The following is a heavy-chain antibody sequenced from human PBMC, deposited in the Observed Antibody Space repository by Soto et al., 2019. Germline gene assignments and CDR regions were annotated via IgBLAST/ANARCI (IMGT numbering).Heavy chain of an antibody. J-gene: IGHJ5*02. Sequence: QVQLVESGGGLVKPGGSLRLSCTASGFIFSDYYMSWIRQAPGKGLERIAYISRSGDTIYSADSVRGRFSISRDNAKSSLYLQMNSLRVEDTAVYYCVRGHEWLDPWGQGILVTVSS. CDR1: GFIFSDYY. CDR2: ISRSGDTI. V-gene: IGHV3-11*01. CDR3: VRGHEWLDP.